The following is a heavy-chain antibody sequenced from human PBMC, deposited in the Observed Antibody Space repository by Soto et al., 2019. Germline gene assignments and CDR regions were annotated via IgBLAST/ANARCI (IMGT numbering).Heavy chain of an antibody. CDR1: GGTFSSYA. CDR2: IVPIFGTA. J-gene: IGHJ4*02. D-gene: IGHD3-9*01. CDR3: ARARGDILTGYYISRYYFDY. V-gene: IGHV1-69*13. Sequence: ASVKVSCKASGGTFSSYAISWVRQAPGQGLEWMGGIVPIFGTANYAQKFQGRVTITADESTSTAYMELSSLRSEDTAVYYCARARGDILTGYYISRYYFDYWGQGTLVTVSS.